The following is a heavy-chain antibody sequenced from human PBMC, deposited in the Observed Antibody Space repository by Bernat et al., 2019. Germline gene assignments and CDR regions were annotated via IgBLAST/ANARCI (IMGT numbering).Heavy chain of an antibody. CDR1: GFTFDDYA. Sequence: VQLVESGGGLVQPGRSLRLSCAASGFTFDDYAMHWVRQAPGKGLEWVSGISWNSGRIGYADSVKGRFTISRDNAKNSLYLQMNSLRAEDTALYYCAKLPDGSGSYDAFDIWGQGTMVTVSS. D-gene: IGHD3-10*01. CDR3: AKLPDGSGSYDAFDI. V-gene: IGHV3-9*01. CDR2: ISWNSGRI. J-gene: IGHJ3*02.